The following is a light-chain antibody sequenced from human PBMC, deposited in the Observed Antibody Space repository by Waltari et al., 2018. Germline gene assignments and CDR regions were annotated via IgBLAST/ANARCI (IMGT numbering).Light chain of an antibody. J-gene: IGKJ2*01. Sequence: DIQMTQSPSSLPASVGDTVTITCRASQTIISYLSWYQQRPGKAPKLLIYAASTLQSEVPSRFSGSGSGTDFTLTISSLQPEDFASYYCQQSYRTPYTFGQGTKLESK. CDR1: QTIISY. CDR3: QQSYRTPYT. V-gene: IGKV1-39*01. CDR2: AAS.